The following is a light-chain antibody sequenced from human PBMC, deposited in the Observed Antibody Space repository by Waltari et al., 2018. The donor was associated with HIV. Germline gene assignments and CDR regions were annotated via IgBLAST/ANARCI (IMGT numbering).Light chain of an antibody. V-gene: IGKV3-11*01. Sequence: EIVLTQSPATLSLSPGERATLSCRASQSVGNYLAWYQQKPGQAPRLLMYGASSSATGIPARFSGSGSGTDFTLTISSLEPGDFGVYYCQQRSNWPISFGQGTRLEIK. J-gene: IGKJ5*01. CDR1: QSVGNY. CDR2: GAS. CDR3: QQRSNWPIS.